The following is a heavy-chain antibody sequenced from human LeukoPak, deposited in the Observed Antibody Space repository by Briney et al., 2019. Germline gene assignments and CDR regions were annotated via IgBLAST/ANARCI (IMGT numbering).Heavy chain of an antibody. CDR1: GYTFTSYF. J-gene: IGHJ4*02. Sequence: ASVKVSCKASGYTFTSYFMHWVRQAPGQGLDWMGIINPSGGSTSYAQKFQGRVTMTRDASTSTVYMELSSLRSEDTAVYYCARDSADYGDYDYWGQGTLVTVSS. CDR3: ARDSADYGDYDY. D-gene: IGHD4-17*01. CDR2: INPSGGST. V-gene: IGHV1-46*01.